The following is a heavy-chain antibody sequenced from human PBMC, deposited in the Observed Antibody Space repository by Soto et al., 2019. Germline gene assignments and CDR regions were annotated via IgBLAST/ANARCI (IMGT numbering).Heavy chain of an antibody. V-gene: IGHV1-69*13. CDR3: AREDRDRETGLVPAAIDGMDV. D-gene: IGHD2-2*01. Sequence: SVKVSCKASGGTFSRYSFTWVRQAPGHGLEWMGRIMPVFGIASYAQKFQGRVTITADESTSTAFMELSSLRSEDTAVYYCAREDRDRETGLVPAAIDGMDVWGQGTTVTVSS. CDR2: IMPVFGIA. CDR1: GGTFSRYS. J-gene: IGHJ6*02.